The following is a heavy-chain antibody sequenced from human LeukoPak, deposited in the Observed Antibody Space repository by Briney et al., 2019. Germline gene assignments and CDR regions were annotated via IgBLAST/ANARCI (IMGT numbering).Heavy chain of an antibody. D-gene: IGHD6-13*01. CDR3: ARDLAAAGTKGARRGY. Sequence: PGGSLRLSCAASGFTFNDYYMNWIRQAPGKGLEWVSYISSSSSTIYYADSVKGRFTISRDNAKNSLYLQMNSLRAEDTAVYYCARDLAAAGTKGARRGYWGQGTLVTVSS. J-gene: IGHJ4*02. CDR1: GFTFNDYY. V-gene: IGHV3-11*04. CDR2: ISSSSSTI.